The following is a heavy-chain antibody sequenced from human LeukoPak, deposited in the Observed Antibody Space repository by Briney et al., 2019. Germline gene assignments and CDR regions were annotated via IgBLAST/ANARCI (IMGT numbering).Heavy chain of an antibody. CDR3: ARDQGDYGDYCWFDP. Sequence: ASVKVSCKASGYTFTGYYIHWVRQAPGQGLEWMGWINPNSGGTNYAQKFQGRVTMTRDTSISTAYMELSRLRSDDTAVYYCARDQGDYGDYCWFDPWGQGTLVTVSS. D-gene: IGHD4-17*01. V-gene: IGHV1-2*02. CDR1: GYTFTGYY. J-gene: IGHJ5*02. CDR2: INPNSGGT.